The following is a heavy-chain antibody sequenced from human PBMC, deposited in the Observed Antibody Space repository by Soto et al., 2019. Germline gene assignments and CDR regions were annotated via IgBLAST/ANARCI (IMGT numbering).Heavy chain of an antibody. V-gene: IGHV3-11*06. CDR1: GFTFSDYY. CDR3: AKQGDYDFWSSSNNWLDP. CDR2: ISGSGSYT. D-gene: IGHD3-3*01. J-gene: IGHJ5*02. Sequence: QVQLLESGGGLVKPGGSQRLSCVTSGFTFSDYYMGWVRQAPGKGLELISYISGSGSYTLYADSVKGRFTVSRDNANNSLSLLMSSLRGEDTAMYYCAKQGDYDFWSSSNNWLDPWGQGTLVTVSS.